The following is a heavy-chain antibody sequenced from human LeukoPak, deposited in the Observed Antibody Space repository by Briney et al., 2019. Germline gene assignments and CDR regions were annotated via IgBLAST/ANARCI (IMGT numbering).Heavy chain of an antibody. CDR1: GYTFTRYY. CDR3: ASSGGYSYGYHS. Sequence: ASVKVSCKAAGYTFTRYYMHWVRQAPGQGLEWMGRINPNSGGTNYAKKFQGRVTITRDTSLSTAYMELSRLRSDDTAVYYCASSGGYSYGYHSWGQGTLVTVSS. V-gene: IGHV1-2*06. CDR2: INPNSGGT. J-gene: IGHJ5*02. D-gene: IGHD5-18*01.